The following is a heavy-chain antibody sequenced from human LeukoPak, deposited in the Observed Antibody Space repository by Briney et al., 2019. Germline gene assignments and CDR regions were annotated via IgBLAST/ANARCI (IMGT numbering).Heavy chain of an antibody. CDR2: ISGSGGGT. J-gene: IGHJ5*02. D-gene: IGHD3-3*01. CDR1: GFTFSSYA. CDR3: TRYDSSRFDP. Sequence: GGSLRLSCAASGFTFSSYAMSWVRQAPEKGLEWVSTISGSGGGTYCADSVKGRFTISRDNSRNTMDLQMNSLRVEDTAVYHCTRYDSSRFDPWGQGTLVIVSA. V-gene: IGHV3-23*01.